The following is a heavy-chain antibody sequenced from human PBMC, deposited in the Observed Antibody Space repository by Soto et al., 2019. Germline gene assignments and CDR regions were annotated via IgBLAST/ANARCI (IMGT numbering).Heavy chain of an antibody. CDR1: GGTISTYY. CDR2: IYYSGST. CDR3: ARGSAVPTLRWMDV. J-gene: IGHJ6*01. Sequence: QVRLQESGPGLVKPSETLSLTCTVSGGTISTYYWNWIRQPPGKGLEWIGYIYYSGSTNYNPSLRGRAILSVDTSKSWFSLRLDSLTAADTAVYYCARGSAVPTLRWMDV. V-gene: IGHV4-59*01. D-gene: IGHD4-4*01.